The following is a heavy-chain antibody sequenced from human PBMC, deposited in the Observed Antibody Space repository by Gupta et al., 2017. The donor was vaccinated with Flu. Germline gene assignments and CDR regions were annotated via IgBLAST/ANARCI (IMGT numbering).Heavy chain of an antibody. J-gene: IGHJ6*02. Sequence: QVQLQESGPGLVKPSQTLSLTCTVSGGSISSGGYYWSWIRQHPGKGLEWIGYIYYSGSTYYNPSLKSRVTISVDTSKNQFSLKLSSVTAADTAVYYCAREVDCSSTSCYTPLLGLYGMDVWGQGTTVTVSS. CDR2: IYYSGST. CDR1: GGSISSGGYY. V-gene: IGHV4-31*03. CDR3: AREVDCSSTSCYTPLLGLYGMDV. D-gene: IGHD2-2*02.